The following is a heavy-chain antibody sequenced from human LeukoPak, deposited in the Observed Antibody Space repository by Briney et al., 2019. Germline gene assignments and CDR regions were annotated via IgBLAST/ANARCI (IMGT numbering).Heavy chain of an antibody. CDR1: GGSIGTYY. V-gene: IGHV4-59*01. Sequence: PSETLSLTCTVSGGSIGTYYWSWIRQPPGKGLEWIGYIYYSGSTNYNPSLKSRVTISVDTSKNQFSLRLSSVTAADTAVYYCARGGRSVPNYWGQGTLVTVSS. CDR3: ARGGRSVPNY. J-gene: IGHJ4*02. CDR2: IYYSGST. D-gene: IGHD3-3*01.